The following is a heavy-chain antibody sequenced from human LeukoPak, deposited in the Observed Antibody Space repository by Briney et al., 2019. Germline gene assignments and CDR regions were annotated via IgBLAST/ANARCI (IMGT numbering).Heavy chain of an antibody. Sequence: GGSLRLSCAASGFTFSSYSMNWVRQAPGKGLEWVSSISSSSSYIYYADSVKGRFTISRDNAKNSLYLQMNSLRAEDTAVYYCASRARYYYDSSGAFDIWGQGTMVTVSS. CDR2: ISSSSSYI. V-gene: IGHV3-21*04. CDR1: GFTFSSYS. D-gene: IGHD3-22*01. J-gene: IGHJ3*02. CDR3: ASRARYYYDSSGAFDI.